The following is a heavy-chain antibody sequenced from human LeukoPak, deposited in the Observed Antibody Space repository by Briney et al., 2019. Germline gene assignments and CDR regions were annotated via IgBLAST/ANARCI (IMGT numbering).Heavy chain of an antibody. D-gene: IGHD3-22*01. CDR3: VTRGDSAYYYDSSGYYPFDY. CDR1: GGSISSSSYY. Sequence: SETLSLTCTVSGGSISSSSYYWGWIRQPPGKGLEWIGSIYYSGSTYYNPSLKSRVTISVDTSKNQFSLKLSSVTAADTAVYYCVTRGDSAYYYDSSGYYPFDYWGQGTLVTVSS. V-gene: IGHV4-39*01. J-gene: IGHJ4*02. CDR2: IYYSGST.